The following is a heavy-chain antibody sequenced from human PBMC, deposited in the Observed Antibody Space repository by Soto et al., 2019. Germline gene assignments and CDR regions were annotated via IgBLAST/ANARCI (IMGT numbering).Heavy chain of an antibody. CDR2: IKQDGGEK. D-gene: IGHD2-15*01. CDR3: ARGDPYCGGGTCHPHWFDP. J-gene: IGHJ5*02. CDR1: GFTFSSYW. V-gene: IGHV3-7*01. Sequence: GGSLRLSCAASGFTFSSYWLSWVRQAPGKGLEWVANIKQDGGEKYYADSVKGRFTISRDNAKNSLYLQMNSLRAEDTAVYYCARGDPYCGGGTCHPHWFDPWGQGTLVTVSS.